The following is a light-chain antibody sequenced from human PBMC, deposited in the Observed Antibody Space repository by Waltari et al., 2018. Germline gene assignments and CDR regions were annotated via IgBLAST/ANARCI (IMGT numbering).Light chain of an antibody. V-gene: IGKV1-5*03. CDR2: KAS. Sequence: DIQLTQSPSTLSASVGDRVTITCRASQSIDNWLAWYQQKPGKAPKLLIYKASRLDSGVPSRFSGSGSGAEFTLTISSLQPDDFATYYCQQYDRFSATFGQGTQAEIK. J-gene: IGKJ1*01. CDR3: QQYDRFSAT. CDR1: QSIDNW.